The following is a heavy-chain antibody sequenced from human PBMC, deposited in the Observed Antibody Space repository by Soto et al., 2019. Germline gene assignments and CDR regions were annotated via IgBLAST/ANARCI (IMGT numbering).Heavy chain of an antibody. V-gene: IGHV4-39*01. CDR2: IYYDGRT. Sequence: QLQLQASGPGLVKPSETLTLTCTVSGDSIAKSKYYWGWIRQPPGKGPEWIGSIYYDGRTYLNPSLIGPLSTSIATSINPFSRRVNSVPAADTATYFCAKHPWIPLVRPYWHFDLWGSGTLFTV. D-gene: IGHD2-2*03. CDR3: AKHPWIPLVRPYWHFDL. J-gene: IGHJ2*01. CDR1: GDSIAKSKYY.